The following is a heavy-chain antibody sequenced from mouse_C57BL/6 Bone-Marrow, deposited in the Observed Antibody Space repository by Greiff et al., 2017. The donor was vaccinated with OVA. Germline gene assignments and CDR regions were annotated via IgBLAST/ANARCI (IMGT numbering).Heavy chain of an antibody. CDR3: ARIANIYY. J-gene: IGHJ2*01. CDR2: IWWDDDK. V-gene: IGHV8-8*01. CDR1: GFSLSTFGMG. Sequence: QVTLKVSGPGLLQPSQTLSLTCSFSGFSLSTFGMGVGWIRQPPGMGLEWLAHIWWDDDKYYKPALKSRLTISKDTSKNHVFLKFSNVDSADTAVYYCARIANIYYWGQGTTLTVSS.